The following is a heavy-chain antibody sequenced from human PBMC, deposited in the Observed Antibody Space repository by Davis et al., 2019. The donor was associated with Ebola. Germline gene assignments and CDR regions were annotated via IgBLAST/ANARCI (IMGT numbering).Heavy chain of an antibody. Sequence: GESLKISCAASGFTFSSYNMNWVRQAPGKGLEWVSSISSRSSFIYYADSVKGRFTISRDNAKNSVYLQMNSLRAEDTAVYYCARGLEITATIYFDYWGQGTLVTVSS. CDR2: ISSRSSFI. D-gene: IGHD1-7*01. CDR3: ARGLEITATIYFDY. V-gene: IGHV3-21*01. CDR1: GFTFSSYN. J-gene: IGHJ4*02.